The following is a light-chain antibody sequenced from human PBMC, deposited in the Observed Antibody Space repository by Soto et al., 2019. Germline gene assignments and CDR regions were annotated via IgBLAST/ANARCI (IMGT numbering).Light chain of an antibody. CDR1: QSVKTF. V-gene: IGKV3-20*01. CDR3: QQYGNSPIT. Sequence: EIVLTQSPATLSLSPGERATLSCRASQSVKTFLVWYQQKPGQAPRLLIYGTSSRATGIPDRFSGSGSGTDFTLTISRLEPEDFAVYYCQQYGNSPITFGQGTRLEIK. J-gene: IGKJ5*01. CDR2: GTS.